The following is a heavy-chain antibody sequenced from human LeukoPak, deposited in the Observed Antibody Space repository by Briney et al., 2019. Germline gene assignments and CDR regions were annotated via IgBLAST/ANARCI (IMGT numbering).Heavy chain of an antibody. Sequence: ASVKVSCAASGYTFTGCYMRWVRQAPGQGLEWMGWINPNSGGTNYAQKFQGRVTMTRDTSISTAYMELSRLRSDDTAVDYCARGGGYSYGTFWGQGTLVTVSS. J-gene: IGHJ4*02. CDR3: ARGGGYSYGTF. CDR1: GYTFTGCY. CDR2: INPNSGGT. V-gene: IGHV1-2*02. D-gene: IGHD5-18*01.